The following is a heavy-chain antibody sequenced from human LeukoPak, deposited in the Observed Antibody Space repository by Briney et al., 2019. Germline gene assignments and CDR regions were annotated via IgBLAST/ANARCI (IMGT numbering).Heavy chain of an antibody. D-gene: IGHD4-23*01. Sequence: GGSLRLSCAASGFTFSSYAMSWVRQAPGKGLEWVSAISGSGARTYYADSVKGRFTISRDNSKNTLYLQMNSLRAEDTAVYYCAKDKASVLTGGPWGQGTLVTVSS. CDR1: GFTFSSYA. V-gene: IGHV3-23*01. CDR3: AKDKASVLTGGP. J-gene: IGHJ5*02. CDR2: ISGSGART.